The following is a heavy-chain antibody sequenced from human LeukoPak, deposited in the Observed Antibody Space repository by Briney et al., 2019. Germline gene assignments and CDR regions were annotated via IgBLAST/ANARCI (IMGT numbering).Heavy chain of an antibody. V-gene: IGHV3-23*01. J-gene: IGHJ4*02. Sequence: GGSLRLSCAASGFTFSNYGMSWVRQAPGRGLEWVSAISDVGADTYYADSVKGRFTISRDNAKNTLYLQMNGLRAEDTAVYYCSRSAYYDGSGNYYDYWGQGTLVTVSS. D-gene: IGHD3-22*01. CDR1: GFTFSNYG. CDR3: SRSAYYDGSGNYYDY. CDR2: ISDVGADT.